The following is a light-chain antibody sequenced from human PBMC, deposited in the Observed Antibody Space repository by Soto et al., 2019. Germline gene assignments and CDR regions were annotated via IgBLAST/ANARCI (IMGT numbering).Light chain of an antibody. CDR3: SSYTSSSTLLYV. CDR1: SSDVGGYNY. V-gene: IGLV2-14*01. J-gene: IGLJ1*01. Sequence: QSVLTQPASVSGSPGQSITISCTGTSSDVGGYNYVSWYQQHPGKAPKLMICDVSNRPSGVSNRFSGSKSSNTASLTISGLQAEDEADNYCSSYTSSSTLLYVFGTGTKVTVL. CDR2: DVS.